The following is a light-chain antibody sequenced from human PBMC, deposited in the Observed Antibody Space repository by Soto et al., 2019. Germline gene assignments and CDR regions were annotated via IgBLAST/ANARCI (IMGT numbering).Light chain of an antibody. CDR2: KAS. Sequence: DISITHSPSTIARSVWRGVTITCRASQTISSWLAWYQQKPGKAPKLLIYKASTLKSGVPSRFSGSGYGTDFALTITSLQPEDFATYHCQQSYNRSPATFGQGTRLEIK. CDR1: QTISSW. J-gene: IGKJ5*01. V-gene: IGKV1-5*03. CDR3: QQSYNRSPAT.